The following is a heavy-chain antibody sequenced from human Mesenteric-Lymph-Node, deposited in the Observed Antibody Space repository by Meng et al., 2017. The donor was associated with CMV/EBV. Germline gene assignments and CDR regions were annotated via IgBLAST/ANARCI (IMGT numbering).Heavy chain of an antibody. V-gene: IGHV3-11*01. CDR3: ARDRNNYDSFDY. D-gene: IGHD1/OR15-1a*01. CDR1: GFAFTDYY. Sequence: GESLKISCAASGFAFTDYYMTWIRQAPGKGLEWVSYITGSGTTVYYADSVKGRFTISRDDAKNSLYLQLNSLRVEDTAVYYCARDRNNYDSFDYWGQGTLVTVSS. CDR2: ITGSGTTV. J-gene: IGHJ4*02.